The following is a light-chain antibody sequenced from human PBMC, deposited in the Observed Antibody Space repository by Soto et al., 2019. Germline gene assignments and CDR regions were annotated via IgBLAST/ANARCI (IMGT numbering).Light chain of an antibody. CDR3: HQYGTSPPT. Sequence: IVLTQSPGTLSLAPGKRATLSCRASQSLSSDSLAWYRQKLGQAPRLLIYGVSKRATGLPDRFSGGGSGTDFTLTITRLEPQDSAVYYCHQYGTSPPTCCQGTRLEIK. V-gene: IGKV3-20*01. CDR1: QSLSSDS. CDR2: GVS. J-gene: IGKJ2*01.